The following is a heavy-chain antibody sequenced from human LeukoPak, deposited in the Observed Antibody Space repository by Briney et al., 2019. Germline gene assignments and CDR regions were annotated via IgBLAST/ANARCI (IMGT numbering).Heavy chain of an antibody. CDR1: GGSISSYY. D-gene: IGHD6-13*01. CDR2: IHGSGTT. Sequence: PSETLSLTCTVSGGSISSYYCGWIRQPAGKGLEYIGRIHGSGTTNYNPSLKSRVTMSVDTSQNQFSLKLGSVTAADTALYFCASYSASGAYFGQWGQGTLVTVSS. CDR3: ASYSASGAYFGQ. J-gene: IGHJ4*02. V-gene: IGHV4-4*07.